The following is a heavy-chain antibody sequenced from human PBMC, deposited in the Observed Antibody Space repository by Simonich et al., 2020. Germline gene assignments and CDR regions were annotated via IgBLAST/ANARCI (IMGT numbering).Heavy chain of an antibody. Sequence: QVQLVESGGGVVQPGRSLRLSCAASGFTFSSYGMHWVRQAPGKGLGWVAVIWYDGSNKYYADSMKGRFTISRDNSKNTLYLQMNSLRAEDTAVYYCARDRYCSGGSCYYFDYWGQGTLVTVSS. D-gene: IGHD2-15*01. V-gene: IGHV3-33*01. CDR3: ARDRYCSGGSCYYFDY. CDR1: GFTFSSYG. CDR2: IWYDGSNK. J-gene: IGHJ4*02.